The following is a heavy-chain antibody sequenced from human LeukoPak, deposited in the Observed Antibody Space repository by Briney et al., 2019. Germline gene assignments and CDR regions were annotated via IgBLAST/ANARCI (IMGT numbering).Heavy chain of an antibody. Sequence: ASVKVSYKASGGTFSSYAISWVRQAPGQGLEWMGGIIPIFGTANYAQKFQGRVTITADESTSTAYMELSSLRSEDTAVYYCARDREYSDSSGYHGTTFDYWGQGTLVTVSS. CDR3: ARDREYSDSSGYHGTTFDY. D-gene: IGHD3-22*01. CDR2: IIPIFGTA. J-gene: IGHJ4*02. V-gene: IGHV1-69*13. CDR1: GGTFSSYA.